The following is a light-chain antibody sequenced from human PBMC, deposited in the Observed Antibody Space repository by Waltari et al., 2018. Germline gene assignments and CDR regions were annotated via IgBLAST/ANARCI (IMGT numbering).Light chain of an antibody. CDR2: PAS. J-gene: IGKJ3*01. V-gene: IGKV1-39*01. CDR3: QQSYSTPFT. CDR1: QNIRSY. Sequence: DIQMTQSPSSLSASVGGRVTITCRASQNIRSYLNWYQQKPGMAPKLLIYPASTLLGGVPSRFSGSGAGTEFTLTISSLQLEDFATYYCQQSYSTPFTFGPGTKVDIE.